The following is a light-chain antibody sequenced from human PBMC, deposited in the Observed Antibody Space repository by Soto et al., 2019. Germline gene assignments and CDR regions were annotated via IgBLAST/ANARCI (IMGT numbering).Light chain of an antibody. V-gene: IGLV2-14*01. CDR2: EVN. CDR1: TSDIGTYNY. Sequence: QSVLTQPASVSGSPGQSITVSCTGTTSDIGTYNYVSWYQQHPGKAPKLIIYEVNNRPSGVSNRFSGSKSANTASLTISGLQGEDEADYYCASFTTSSTRVFGTGTKLTVL. CDR3: ASFTTSSTRV. J-gene: IGLJ1*01.